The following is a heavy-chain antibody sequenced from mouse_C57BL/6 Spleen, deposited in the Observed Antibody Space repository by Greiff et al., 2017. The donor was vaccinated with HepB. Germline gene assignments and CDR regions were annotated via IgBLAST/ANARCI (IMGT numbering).Heavy chain of an antibody. J-gene: IGHJ4*01. CDR2: IYPGGGYT. CDR1: GYTFTNYW. CDR3: ARVHYYAMDY. Sequence: QVQLQQSGAELVRPGTSVKMSCKASGYTFTNYWIGWAKQRPGHGLEWIGDIYPGGGYTNYNEKFKGKATLTADKSSSTVYMQFSSLTSEDSAIYYCARVHYYAMDYWGQGTSVTVSS. V-gene: IGHV1-63*01.